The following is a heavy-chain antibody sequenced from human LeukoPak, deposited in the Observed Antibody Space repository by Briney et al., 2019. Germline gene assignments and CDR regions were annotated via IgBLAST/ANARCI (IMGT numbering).Heavy chain of an antibody. V-gene: IGHV3-33*01. CDR2: IWYDGSNK. CDR1: GYTFSSYG. J-gene: IGHJ4*02. D-gene: IGHD2-2*02. Sequence: PGGSLRLSCAASGYTFSSYGMHWVRQAPGKGLEWVAVIWYDGSNKYYADSVKGRFTISRDNSKNTLYLQMNSLRAEDTAVYYCARGIFCSSTGCYIEYYFDYWGQGTLVTVSS. CDR3: ARGIFCSSTGCYIEYYFDY.